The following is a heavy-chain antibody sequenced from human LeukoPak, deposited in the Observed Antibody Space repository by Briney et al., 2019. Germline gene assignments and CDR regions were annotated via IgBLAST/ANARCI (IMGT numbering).Heavy chain of an antibody. CDR1: GGSISSSSYY. CDR3: ARARYYYDSSGYFRYFDY. CDR2: IYYSGST. D-gene: IGHD3-22*01. V-gene: IGHV4-39*01. J-gene: IGHJ4*02. Sequence: PSETLSLTCTVSGGSISSSSYYWGWIRQPPGKGLEWIGSIYYSGSTYYNPSLKSRVTISVDTSKNQFSPKLSSVTAADTAVYYCARARYYYDSSGYFRYFDYWGQGTLVTVSS.